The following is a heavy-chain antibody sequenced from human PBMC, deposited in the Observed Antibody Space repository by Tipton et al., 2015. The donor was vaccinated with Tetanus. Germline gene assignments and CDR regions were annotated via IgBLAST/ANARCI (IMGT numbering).Heavy chain of an antibody. CDR1: GSSITSTTHY. CDR2: IYYSGST. V-gene: IGHV4-39*01. J-gene: IGHJ1*01. CDR3: ARQDTLNYYYVGSFHD. Sequence: TLSLTCTVSGSSITSTTHYWGWIRQAPGKGLEWIGIIYYSGSTYYNASLRSRVTISVDTSKNQFSLQLRSVTAADTAVYYCARQDTLNYYYVGSFHDWGQGTLVTVSS. D-gene: IGHD3-22*01.